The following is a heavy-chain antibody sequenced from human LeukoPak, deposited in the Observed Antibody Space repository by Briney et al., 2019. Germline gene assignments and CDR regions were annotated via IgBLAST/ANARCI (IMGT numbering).Heavy chain of an antibody. CDR2: IKLDGSEK. CDR1: GFTFGKYW. D-gene: IGHD3-3*01. J-gene: IGHJ4*02. V-gene: IGHV3-7*03. Sequence: GGSLRLSCVASGFTFGKYWMSWVRQAPGKGLEWVANIKLDGSEKNYVDSVKGRFTISRDNTKNSLYLQMNSLRVEDTAVSYCARDQYDTWSRRGNFDSWGQGTLVIVSS. CDR3: ARDQYDTWSRRGNFDS.